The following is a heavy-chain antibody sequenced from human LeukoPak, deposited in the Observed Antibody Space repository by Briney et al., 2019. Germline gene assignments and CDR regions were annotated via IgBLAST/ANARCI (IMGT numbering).Heavy chain of an antibody. CDR2: IIPILGIA. J-gene: IGHJ5*02. V-gene: IGHV1-69*04. CDR3: ARKDYDILTGYMANWFDP. Sequence: SVKVSCKASGGTFSSYAIGWVRQAPGQGLEWMGRIIPILGIANYAQKFQGRVTITADKSTSTAYMELSSLRSEDTAVYYCARKDYDILTGYMANWFDPWGQGTPVTVSS. D-gene: IGHD3-9*01. CDR1: GGTFSSYA.